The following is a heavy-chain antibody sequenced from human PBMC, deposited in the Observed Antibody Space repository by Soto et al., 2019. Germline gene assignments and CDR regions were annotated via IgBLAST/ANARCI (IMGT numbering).Heavy chain of an antibody. V-gene: IGHV4-59*08. Sequence: SETLPLTCTVSGGSISSYYWSWIRQPPGKGLEWIGYIYYSGSTNYNPSLQSRVTISVDTSKNQFSLKLSSVTAADTAVYYCASTVTSRDAFDICGKGTMVTASS. CDR3: ASTVTSRDAFDI. J-gene: IGHJ3*02. CDR2: IYYSGST. D-gene: IGHD4-17*01. CDR1: GGSISSYY.